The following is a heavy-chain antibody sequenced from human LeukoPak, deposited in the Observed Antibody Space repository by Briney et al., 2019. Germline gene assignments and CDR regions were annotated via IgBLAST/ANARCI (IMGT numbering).Heavy chain of an antibody. D-gene: IGHD5-12*01. CDR1: GGSISSYY. CDR3: ARQNGIVATIDY. Sequence: SETLSLTCTVSGGSISSYYWSWIRQPPGEVLEWIGYIYYSGSTNYNPSLKSRVTISVDTSNNQFSLKLSSVTAADTAVYYCARQNGIVATIDYWGQGTLVTVSS. J-gene: IGHJ4*02. V-gene: IGHV4-59*08. CDR2: IYYSGST.